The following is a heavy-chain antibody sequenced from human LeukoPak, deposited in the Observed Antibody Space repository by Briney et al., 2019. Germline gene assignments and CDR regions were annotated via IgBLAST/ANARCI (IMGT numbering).Heavy chain of an antibody. J-gene: IGHJ6*02. Sequence: ASVKVSCKASGYTFTIYGISWVRQAPGQGLEWMGWISAYNGNTNYAQKLQGRVTMTTDTSTSTAYMELRSLRSDDTAVYYCAREGYYDFWSGYYTYYYYYGMDVWGQGTTVTVSS. V-gene: IGHV1-18*01. CDR2: ISAYNGNT. CDR1: GYTFTIYG. CDR3: AREGYYDFWSGYYTYYYYYGMDV. D-gene: IGHD3-3*01.